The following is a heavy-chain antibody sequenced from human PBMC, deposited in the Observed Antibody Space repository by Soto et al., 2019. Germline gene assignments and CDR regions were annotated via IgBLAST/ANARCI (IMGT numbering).Heavy chain of an antibody. CDR2: NYYSGST. CDR1: GGSVSSGSYY. J-gene: IGHJ4*02. V-gene: IGHV4-61*01. Sequence: SETLSLTCTVSGGSVSSGSYYWSWIRQPPGKGLEWIGYNYYSGSTNYNPSLKSRVTISVDTSKNQFSLKLSSVTAADTAVYYCARERKTQPTDFDYWGQGTLVTVSS. D-gene: IGHD5-18*01. CDR3: ARERKTQPTDFDY.